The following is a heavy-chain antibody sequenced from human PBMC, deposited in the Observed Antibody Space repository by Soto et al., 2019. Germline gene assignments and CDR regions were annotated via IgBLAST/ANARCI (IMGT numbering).Heavy chain of an antibody. CDR3: AKATSVDTYGYFDY. CDR2: ISHDGSNQ. D-gene: IGHD3-10*01. Sequence: GGSLRLSCEASGFTFRSYAMQWVRQAPGKGLEWVAVISHDGSNQYYADSLKGRFTISRDNSKTTLYLQINSLRTEDTAVYYCAKATSVDTYGYFDYWGTGTRVTVSS. V-gene: IGHV3-30-3*01. CDR1: GFTFRSYA. J-gene: IGHJ4*02.